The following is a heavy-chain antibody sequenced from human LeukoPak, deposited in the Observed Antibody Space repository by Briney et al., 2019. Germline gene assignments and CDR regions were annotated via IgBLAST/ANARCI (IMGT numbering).Heavy chain of an antibody. D-gene: IGHD5-12*01. V-gene: IGHV4-39*01. J-gene: IGHJ4*02. CDR3: ARQYNSGYGLPFDY. CDR2: IYYSGNT. CDR1: GGSISSSSYS. Sequence: SETLSLTCTVSGGSISSSSYSWGWIRQPPGKGLEWIGSIYYSGNTYYNPSLKSRVTISVDTSKNKFSLKLNSVTAADTAVYYCARQYNSGYGLPFDYWGQGTLVTVSS.